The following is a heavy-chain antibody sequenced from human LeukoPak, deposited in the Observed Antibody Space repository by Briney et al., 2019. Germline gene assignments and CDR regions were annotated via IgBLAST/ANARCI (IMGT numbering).Heavy chain of an antibody. Sequence: SVKVSCKASGGTFSSYAISWVRQAPGQGLEWMGGIIPIFGTANYAQKFQGRVTITTDESTSTAYMELSSLRSEDTAVYYCARGGTGYSYGFDYWGQGTLVTASS. V-gene: IGHV1-69*05. CDR2: IIPIFGTA. CDR3: ARGGTGYSYGFDY. D-gene: IGHD5-18*01. CDR1: GGTFSSYA. J-gene: IGHJ4*02.